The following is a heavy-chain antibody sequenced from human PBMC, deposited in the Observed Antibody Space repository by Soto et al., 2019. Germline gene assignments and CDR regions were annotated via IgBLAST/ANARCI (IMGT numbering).Heavy chain of an antibody. CDR2: ITPNSGST. D-gene: IGHD2-2*01. Sequence: ASVKVSCKASGYTFTGYYMHWVRQAPGQGLEWVGWITPNSGSTDYAEKFQGRVTTTRDTPISTAYMELSRLRSDDTAVYYCARDEVVVAPAALDYYYYGMDVWGQGTTVTVSS. V-gene: IGHV1-2*02. CDR1: GYTFTGYY. CDR3: ARDEVVVAPAALDYYYYGMDV. J-gene: IGHJ6*02.